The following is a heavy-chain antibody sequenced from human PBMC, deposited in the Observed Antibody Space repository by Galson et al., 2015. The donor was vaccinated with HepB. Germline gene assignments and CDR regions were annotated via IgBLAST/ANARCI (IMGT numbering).Heavy chain of an antibody. CDR3: ARRRGGDFDWFFDF. J-gene: IGHJ2*01. D-gene: IGHD3-10*01. Sequence: QSGAEVKKPGQSLKISCKASGYIFNTYWIGWVRQRPGKGLEWMGIVYPGYSDVRYNPSLEGQVTISADVSFSTAYLQWRSLKPSDTAMYYCARRRGGDFDWFFDFWGRGTLVTVSS. V-gene: IGHV5-51*03. CDR2: VYPGYSDV. CDR1: GYIFNTYW.